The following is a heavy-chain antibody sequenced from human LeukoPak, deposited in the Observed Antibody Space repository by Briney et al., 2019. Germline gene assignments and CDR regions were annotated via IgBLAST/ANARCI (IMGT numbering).Heavy chain of an antibody. CDR3: AAPSRIQLDY. D-gene: IGHD5-18*01. J-gene: IGHJ4*02. CDR1: GFTFTSSA. V-gene: IGHV1-58*01. Sequence: SVKVSCKASGFTFTSSAVQWVRQARGRRLEWIGWIVVGSGNTNYAQMFQGRVTITRDMSTSTAYMELSSLRSDDTAVYYCAAPSRIQLDYWGQGTLVTVSS. CDR2: IVVGSGNT.